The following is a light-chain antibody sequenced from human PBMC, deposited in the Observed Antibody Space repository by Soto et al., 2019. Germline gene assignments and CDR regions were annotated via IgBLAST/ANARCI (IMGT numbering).Light chain of an antibody. J-gene: IGKJ2*01. CDR2: GAS. CDR1: QSVSSSY. CDR3: QQYGSSQYT. V-gene: IGKV3-20*01. Sequence: ESVLTQSPGSLSLSPGERATLSCRASQSVSSSYLAWYQQKPGQAPRLLIYGASSRATGIPDRFSGSGSGTDFTLTISRLEPEDFAVYYCQQYGSSQYTSGPGTKLDIK.